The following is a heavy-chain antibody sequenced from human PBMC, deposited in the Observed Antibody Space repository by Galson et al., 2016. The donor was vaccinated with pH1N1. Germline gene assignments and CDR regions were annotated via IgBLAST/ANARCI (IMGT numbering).Heavy chain of an antibody. J-gene: IGHJ4*02. D-gene: IGHD2-8*01. CDR1: GFIFSSYW. CDR2: INFDGTKT. V-gene: IGHV3-74*01. CDR3: IRALNGTWI. Sequence: SLRLSCAGSGFIFSSYWMHWVRQVPGKGLVLVSHINFDGTKTNYADSVKGRFTISRDNAKNTLYLQMNSLSVEDMAVYYCIRALNGTWIWGQGTLVTVSS.